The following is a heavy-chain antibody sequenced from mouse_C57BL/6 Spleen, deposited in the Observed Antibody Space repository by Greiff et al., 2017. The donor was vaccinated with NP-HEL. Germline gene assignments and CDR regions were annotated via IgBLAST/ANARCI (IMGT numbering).Heavy chain of an antibody. Sequence: VQLQQSGPELVKPGASVKISCKASGYTFTDYYMNWVKQSHGKSLEWIGDINPNNGGTSYNQKFKGKATLTVDKSSSTAYMELRSLTSEDSAVYYCAGGNYVKDYWGQGTTLTVSS. D-gene: IGHD2-1*01. CDR3: AGGNYVKDY. CDR1: GYTFTDYY. V-gene: IGHV1-26*01. J-gene: IGHJ2*01. CDR2: INPNNGGT.